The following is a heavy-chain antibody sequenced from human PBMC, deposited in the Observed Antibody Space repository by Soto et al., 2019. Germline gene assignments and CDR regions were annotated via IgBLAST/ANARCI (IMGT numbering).Heavy chain of an antibody. CDR2: VSYDGINK. Sequence: QVQLVESGGGVVQPGRSLRLYCAASGFTFSTYGMHWVRQAPGKGLEWVAVVSYDGINKYYGDSVKGRFTISRDDSKSTLYLQMNSLRAEDTAVYYCSRVSFGSGSHYYGMDVWGQGTTVTVSS. CDR3: SRVSFGSGSHYYGMDV. CDR1: GFTFSTYG. J-gene: IGHJ6*02. D-gene: IGHD3-10*01. V-gene: IGHV3-33*05.